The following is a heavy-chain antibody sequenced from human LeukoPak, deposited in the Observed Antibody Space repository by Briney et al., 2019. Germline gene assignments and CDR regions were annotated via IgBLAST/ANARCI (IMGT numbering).Heavy chain of an antibody. Sequence: SETLSLTCTVSGGSISSSSYYWGWIRQPPGKGLEWIGSIYYSGSTYYNPSLKSRVTISVDTSKNQSSLKLSSVTAADTAVYYCARRTVVYGMDVWGQGTTVTVSS. CDR2: IYYSGST. D-gene: IGHD2-15*01. V-gene: IGHV4-39*01. J-gene: IGHJ6*02. CDR1: GGSISSSSYY. CDR3: ARRTVVYGMDV.